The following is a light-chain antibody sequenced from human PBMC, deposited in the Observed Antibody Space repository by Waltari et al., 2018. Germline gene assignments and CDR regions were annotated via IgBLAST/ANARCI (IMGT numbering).Light chain of an antibody. J-gene: IGKJ4*01. CDR2: DAS. CDR1: QSVSSY. V-gene: IGKV3-11*01. Sequence: EIVLTQSPATLSLSPGERATLSCRASQSVSSYLGWYQQKPGQAPRLLIYDASNRATGIPARFSGSGSGTDFTLTISSLEFEDFAVYYCQQRANWPLTFGGVTKVEIK. CDR3: QQRANWPLT.